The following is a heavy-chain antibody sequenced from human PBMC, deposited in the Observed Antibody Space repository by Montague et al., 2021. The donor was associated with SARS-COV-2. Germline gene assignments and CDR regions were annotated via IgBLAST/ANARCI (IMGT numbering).Heavy chain of an antibody. Sequence: PALVKPTQTLTLTCTFSGFPLSTSGMCVSWIRQPPGKALEWLALIDWXXXKYYSTSLKTRLTISKDTSKNQVVLTMTNMDPVDTATYYCARIRDYDILTGSYSGFDYWGQGTLVTVSS. CDR3: ARIRDYDILTGSYSGFDY. CDR1: GFPLSTSGMC. CDR2: IDWXXXK. V-gene: IGHV2-70*01. D-gene: IGHD3-9*01. J-gene: IGHJ4*02.